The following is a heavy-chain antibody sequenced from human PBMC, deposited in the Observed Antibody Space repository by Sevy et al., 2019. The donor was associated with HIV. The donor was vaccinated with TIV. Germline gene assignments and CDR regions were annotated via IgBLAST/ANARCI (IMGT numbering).Heavy chain of an antibody. J-gene: IGHJ4*02. V-gene: IGHV3-23*01. Sequence: GGSLRLSCAASGFTFNTYAMSWVRQAPGNGLEWVSGISGSAYSTYYADSVKGRFTISRDNSKNTLSLQMNSPRAEDTAVYYCAKESPGYNYDSSGSLDYSGQGTLVTVSS. CDR3: AKESPGYNYDSSGSLDY. D-gene: IGHD3-22*01. CDR2: ISGSAYST. CDR1: GFTFNTYA.